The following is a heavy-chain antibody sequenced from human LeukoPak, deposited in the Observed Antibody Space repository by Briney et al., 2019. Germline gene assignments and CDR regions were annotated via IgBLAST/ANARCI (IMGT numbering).Heavy chain of an antibody. CDR2: IDYSGST. J-gene: IGHJ4*02. Sequence: SETLSLTCTVSGGSISSHYWSWIRQPPGKGLEWIGYIDYSGSTNYNPSLKSRVTISVDTSKNQFSLKLSSVTAADTAVYYCARGSFGSSSRDFDYWGQGTLVTVSS. CDR3: ARGSFGSSSRDFDY. CDR1: GGSISSHY. D-gene: IGHD6-13*01. V-gene: IGHV4-59*11.